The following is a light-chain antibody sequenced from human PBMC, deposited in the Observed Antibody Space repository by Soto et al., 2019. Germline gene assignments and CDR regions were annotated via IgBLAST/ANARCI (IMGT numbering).Light chain of an antibody. CDR1: QSLLHSNGYDY. J-gene: IGKJ1*01. V-gene: IGKV2-28*01. CDR3: MQALHTPLT. CDR2: LGS. Sequence: DIVMTQSPLSLPVTPGEPASISCRSSQSLLHSNGYDYLDWFLQKPGQSPQLLIYLGSNRASGGPDRFSGSGSGTDFTLKTSRVEAEDVGVYYCMQALHTPLTFGQGTNVEIK.